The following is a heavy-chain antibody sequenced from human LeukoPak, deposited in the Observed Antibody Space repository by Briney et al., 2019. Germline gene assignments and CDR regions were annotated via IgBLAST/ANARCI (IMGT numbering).Heavy chain of an antibody. CDR3: ARAQMGAPTDH. J-gene: IGHJ4*02. V-gene: IGHV3-74*01. CDR1: GFTFSSYA. Sequence: PGGSLRLSCAASGFTFSSYAMYWVRQAPGKGLVWVSRISSDGSSTIYADSVKGRFTISRDIAKNTLYLQMNSLRAEDTAVYYCARAQMGAPTDHWGQGTLVTVSS. D-gene: IGHD1-26*01. CDR2: ISSDGSST.